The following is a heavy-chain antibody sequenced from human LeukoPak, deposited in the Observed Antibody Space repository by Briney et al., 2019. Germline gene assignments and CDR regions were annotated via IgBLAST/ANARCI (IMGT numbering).Heavy chain of an antibody. CDR1: GGSISSYS. CDR2: IYYSGST. Sequence: PSETLSLTCTVSGGSISSYSRSWIRQPPGKGLEWIGYIYYSGSTNYNPSLKSRLTISVDTSKNQFSLKLSSVTAADTAVYYCARRYCSGGYCYSDYWGQGTLVTVSS. CDR3: ARRYCSGGYCYSDY. J-gene: IGHJ4*02. V-gene: IGHV4-59*08. D-gene: IGHD2-15*01.